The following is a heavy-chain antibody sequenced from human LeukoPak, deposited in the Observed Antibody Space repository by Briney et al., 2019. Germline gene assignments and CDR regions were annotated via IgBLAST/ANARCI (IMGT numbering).Heavy chain of an antibody. D-gene: IGHD3-22*01. J-gene: IGHJ4*02. V-gene: IGHV4-38-2*01. Sequence: PSETLSLTCAVSGYSISSGYYWGWIRQPPGKGLEWIGSIYHSGSTNYNPSLKSRVTISVDTSKNQFSLKLNSVTAADTAVYYCARWNYDIDYWGQGTLVTVSS. CDR3: ARWNYDIDY. CDR2: IYHSGST. CDR1: GYSISSGYY.